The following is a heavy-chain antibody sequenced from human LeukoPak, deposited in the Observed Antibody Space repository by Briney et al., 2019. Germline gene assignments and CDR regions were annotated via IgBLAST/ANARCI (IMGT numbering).Heavy chain of an antibody. CDR3: AKDHSSAWNFYYYGMNV. Sequence: PGGSLRLSCAASGFSFSSYAMNWVRQAPGKGLEWVAAISGSGSTTYYADSVKGRFTISRDNSKNTLYLQMNSLRAEDTAVYYCAKDHSSAWNFYYYGMNVWGQGTTVTVSS. CDR1: GFSFSSYA. CDR2: ISGSGSTT. J-gene: IGHJ6*02. D-gene: IGHD6-19*01. V-gene: IGHV3-23*01.